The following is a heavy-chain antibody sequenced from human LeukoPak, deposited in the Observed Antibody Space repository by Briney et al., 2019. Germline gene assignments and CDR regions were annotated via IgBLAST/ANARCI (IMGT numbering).Heavy chain of an antibody. CDR3: AKKGYYDGSGYYMYYFDH. CDR1: GFIFSSYA. V-gene: IGHV3-23*01. D-gene: IGHD3-22*01. CDR2: ISGSGGTA. Sequence: PGGSLRLSCAASGFIFSSYAMHWVRQAPGKGLEWVSAISGSGGTAYYADSVKGRFTISRDNSKNTLYLQMNSLRAEDTAVYYCAKKGYYDGSGYYMYYFDHWGQGTLVTVSS. J-gene: IGHJ4*02.